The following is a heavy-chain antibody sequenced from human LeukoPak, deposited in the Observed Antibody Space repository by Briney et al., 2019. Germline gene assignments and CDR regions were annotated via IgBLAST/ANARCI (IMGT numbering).Heavy chain of an antibody. V-gene: IGHV3-74*01. CDR1: RFSFGNYW. D-gene: IGHD3-10*01. J-gene: IGHJ4*02. Sequence: PGGSLRLSCAASRFSFGNYWMHWVRQAPGEGLVWVSRVKSDGSNPSYADSVKGRFTISRDNAENMLYLQMNTLGAEDTAVYYCARDIVSGSGSLDYWGQGTLVTVSS. CDR2: VKSDGSNP. CDR3: ARDIVSGSGSLDY.